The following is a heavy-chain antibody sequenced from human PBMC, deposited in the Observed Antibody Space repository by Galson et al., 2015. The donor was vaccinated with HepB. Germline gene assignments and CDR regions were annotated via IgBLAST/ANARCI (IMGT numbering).Heavy chain of an antibody. D-gene: IGHD3-3*01. CDR2: INHNGST. V-gene: IGHV4-34*01. CDR3: ARAVYYDFWNGFGP. J-gene: IGHJ5*02. Sequence: SETLSLTCGVYGGSFSTYYWSWIRQPPGKGLEWIGEINHNGSTNYNPSLKSRVSISIDTSKNRFSLKLSFVTAADTAVYYCARAVYYDFWNGFGPWGQGTLVTVSS. CDR1: GGSFSTYY.